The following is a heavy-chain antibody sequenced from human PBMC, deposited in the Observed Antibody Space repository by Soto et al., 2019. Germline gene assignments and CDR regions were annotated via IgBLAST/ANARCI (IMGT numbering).Heavy chain of an antibody. CDR1: GGSLSNYG. CDR3: ARGDATKIVVPTYSGMGV. J-gene: IGHJ6*02. V-gene: IGHV1-69*12. Sequence: QVQLVQSGAEVKKPGSSVKVSCKASGGSLSNYGISWVRQAPGQGLERMGGIIAVFGTANYAQNFQGRVTITADESTSIVYMDVASLTSEDTAVYYCARGDATKIVVPTYSGMGVWGQGTTVTVSS. CDR2: IIAVFGTA. D-gene: IGHD3-22*01.